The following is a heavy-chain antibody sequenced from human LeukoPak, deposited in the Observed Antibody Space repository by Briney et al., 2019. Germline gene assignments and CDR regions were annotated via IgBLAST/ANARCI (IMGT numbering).Heavy chain of an antibody. CDR3: ASDAHKVRGVITYYFDY. J-gene: IGHJ4*02. D-gene: IGHD3-10*01. V-gene: IGHV3-33*01. CDR2: IWYDGSNK. Sequence: PGGSLRLSCAASGFTFSSYGMHWVRQAPGKGLEWVAVIWYDGSNKYYADSVKGRFTISRDNSKNTLYLQMNGLRAEDTAVYFCASDAHKVRGVITYYFDYWGQGTLVTVSS. CDR1: GFTFSSYG.